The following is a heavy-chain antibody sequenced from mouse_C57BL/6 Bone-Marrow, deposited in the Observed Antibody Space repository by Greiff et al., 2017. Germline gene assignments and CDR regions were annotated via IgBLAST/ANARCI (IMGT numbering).Heavy chain of an antibody. J-gene: IGHJ2*01. Sequence: VQLQQPGAELVKPGASVKMSCKASGYTFTSYWITWVKQRPGQGLEWIGDIYPGSGSTNYNEKFKSKATLIVDTSSSTAYMQLSSLTSEDSAVYYCARGEITTVVHYWGQGTTLTVSS. CDR2: IYPGSGST. CDR3: ARGEITTVVHY. CDR1: GYTFTSYW. D-gene: IGHD1-1*01. V-gene: IGHV1-55*01.